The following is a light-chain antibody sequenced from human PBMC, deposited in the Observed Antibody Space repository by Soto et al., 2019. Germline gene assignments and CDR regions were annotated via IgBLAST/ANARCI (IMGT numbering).Light chain of an antibody. CDR1: QSVSSSY. CDR3: QQYDGAPLT. V-gene: IGKV3-20*01. J-gene: IGKJ3*01. CDR2: GAS. Sequence: EIVLTQSPGTLSLSPVARATLSCRASQSVSSSYLAWYQRKPGQAPRLLIYGASSRATGIPDRFNGSGSGTDFVLTINRLEPEDFAVYYCQQYDGAPLTFGPGTKVDIK.